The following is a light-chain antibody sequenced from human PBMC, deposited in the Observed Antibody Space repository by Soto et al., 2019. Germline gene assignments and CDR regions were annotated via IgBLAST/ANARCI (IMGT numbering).Light chain of an antibody. CDR3: QQYDSYPYT. CDR1: QSISSW. CDR2: KAS. J-gene: IGKJ2*01. V-gene: IGKV1-5*03. Sequence: IQMTQSPSTLSASVGDRVTITCRASQSISSWLAWYQQKPGKAPKVLISKASSLESGVPSKFSGSGSGTEFTLTISSLQPDDFETYYCQQYDSYPYTFGQGTKLEIK.